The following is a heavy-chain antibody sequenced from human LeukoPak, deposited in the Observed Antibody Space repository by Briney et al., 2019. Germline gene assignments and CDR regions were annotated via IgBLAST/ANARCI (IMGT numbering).Heavy chain of an antibody. CDR1: GYTFTDYY. V-gene: IGHV1-2*02. CDR3: ASDRGLAAAGYS. Sequence: VKVSCKASGYTFTDYYIHWVRPAPGQGLEWRGWINPNSVDTNYEQMSQGRVTMTRDTSISTAHMELRRLTSDDTAVYYCASDRGLAAAGYSWGQGTLVIVSS. D-gene: IGHD6-13*01. J-gene: IGHJ4*02. CDR2: INPNSVDT.